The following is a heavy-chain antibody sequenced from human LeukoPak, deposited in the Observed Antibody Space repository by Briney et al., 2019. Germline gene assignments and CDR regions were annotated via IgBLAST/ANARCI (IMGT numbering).Heavy chain of an antibody. J-gene: IGHJ4*02. CDR1: GFPFSEYH. Sequence: PGGSLRLSCAASGFPFSEYHMRWVRQATGKGRELVSEIDGSSTHYVDDVKGGVTISRDNSKNTLYLHMNSLRADDSAVYYCARDEPGRSWYNWGQGTLVTVSS. D-gene: IGHD6-13*01. CDR3: ARDEPGRSWYN. CDR2: IDGSST. V-gene: IGHV3-53*01.